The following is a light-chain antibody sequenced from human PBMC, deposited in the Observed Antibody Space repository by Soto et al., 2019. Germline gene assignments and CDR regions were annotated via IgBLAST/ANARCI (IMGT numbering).Light chain of an antibody. CDR1: NIGSKG. Sequence: SSELTQPPSVSVAPGETARISCGGTNIGSKGVHWYQQKPGQAPVLVIYSDTDLPPVIPERFSGSNSANMATLTISRVEAGDEADYYCQVWDRGSAHVLFGGGTKLTVL. CDR2: SDT. V-gene: IGLV3-21*01. CDR3: QVWDRGSAHVL. J-gene: IGLJ2*01.